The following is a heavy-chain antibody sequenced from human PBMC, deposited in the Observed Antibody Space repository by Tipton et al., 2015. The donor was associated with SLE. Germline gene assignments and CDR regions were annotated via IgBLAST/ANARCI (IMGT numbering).Heavy chain of an antibody. Sequence: SLRLSCAASGFTFSSYGMHWVRQAPGKGLEWVAVIWYDGSNKYYADSVKGRFTISRDNSKNTLYLQMNSLRAEDTAVYYCAKALLGSPSDPWGQGTLVTVPP. CDR1: GFTFSSYG. V-gene: IGHV3-30*18. D-gene: IGHD7-27*01. J-gene: IGHJ5*02. CDR2: IWYDGSNK. CDR3: AKALLGSPSDP.